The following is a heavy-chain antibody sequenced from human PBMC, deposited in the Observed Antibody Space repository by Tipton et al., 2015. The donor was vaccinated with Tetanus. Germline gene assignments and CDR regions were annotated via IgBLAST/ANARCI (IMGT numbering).Heavy chain of an antibody. CDR1: GFTFSSSA. CDR3: AKDTGVPYWSGGSCYSSVYWYFDL. D-gene: IGHD2-15*01. CDR2: ISGSGGST. J-gene: IGHJ2*01. Sequence: SLRLSCAASGFTFSSSAMSWVRQAPGKGLEWVSAISGSGGSTYYADSVNGRFTISRDNSKNTLYLQMNSLRAEDTAVYYCAKDTGVPYWSGGSCYSSVYWYFDLLGRGTLVTVAS. V-gene: IGHV3-23*01.